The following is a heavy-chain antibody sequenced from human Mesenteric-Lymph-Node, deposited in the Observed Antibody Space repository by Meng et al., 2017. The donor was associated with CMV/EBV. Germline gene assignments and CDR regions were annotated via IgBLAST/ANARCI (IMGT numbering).Heavy chain of an antibody. D-gene: IGHD3-3*01. Sequence: CAVSGGSFSGYSWRWLRQPPGKGLEWIGEINHSGSTNYNPSLKSRVTISVDTSKTQFSLKLSSVTAADTAVYYCARGPLDFWSDFTYWGQGTLVTVSS. CDR1: GGSFSGYS. CDR2: INHSGST. J-gene: IGHJ4*02. CDR3: ARGPLDFWSDFTY. V-gene: IGHV4-34*01.